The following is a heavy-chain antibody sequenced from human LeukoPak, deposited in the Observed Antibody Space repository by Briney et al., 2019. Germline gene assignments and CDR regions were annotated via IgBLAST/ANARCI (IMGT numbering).Heavy chain of an antibody. CDR2: IDTSGST. CDR1: GDSIGSYY. CDR3: ATTTYYYDSSGYYFLDY. Sequence: SETLSLTCTVSGDSIGSYYWSWIRQPAGKGLEWIGRIDTSGSTNYNPSLKSRVTMSVDTSKNQFSLELRSVTAAETAVYYCATTTYYYDSSGYYFLDYWGQGTLVTVPS. V-gene: IGHV4-4*07. J-gene: IGHJ4*02. D-gene: IGHD3-22*01.